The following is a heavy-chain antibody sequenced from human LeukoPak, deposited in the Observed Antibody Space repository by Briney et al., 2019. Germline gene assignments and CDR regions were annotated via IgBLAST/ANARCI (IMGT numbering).Heavy chain of an antibody. CDR3: ARVLGSRHYYESTGYLDY. CDR1: GYTFTIYD. J-gene: IGHJ4*02. Sequence: ASVKVSCKASGYTFTIYDITWVRQAPGQGLEWMGWITTNNGNTNYAQEFQGRVTMTTDTSTSTAYMELRSLRSDDTAVYYCARVLGSRHYYESTGYLDYWGQGTLVTVSS. V-gene: IGHV1-18*01. D-gene: IGHD3-22*01. CDR2: ITTNNGNT.